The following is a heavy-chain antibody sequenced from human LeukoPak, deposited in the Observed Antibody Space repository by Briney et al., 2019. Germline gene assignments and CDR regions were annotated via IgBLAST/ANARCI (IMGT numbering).Heavy chain of an antibody. Sequence: ASVKVSCKASGYTFTSYGISWVRQAPGQGLEWMGWISAYNGNTNYAQKLQGRVTMTTDTSTSTAYMELRSLRSDDTAVYYCARDTKYSSSWRGWFDPWGQGTLVTVSS. CDR2: ISAYNGNT. CDR3: ARDTKYSSSWRGWFDP. V-gene: IGHV1-18*01. J-gene: IGHJ5*02. CDR1: GYTFTSYG. D-gene: IGHD6-13*01.